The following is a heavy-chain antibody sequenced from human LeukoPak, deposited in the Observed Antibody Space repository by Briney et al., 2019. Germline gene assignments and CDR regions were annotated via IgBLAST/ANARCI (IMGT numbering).Heavy chain of an antibody. CDR1: GGSFSGYY. Sequence: SETLSLTCAVYGGSFSGYYWSWIRQPPGKGLEWIGEINHSGSTNYNPSLKSRVTISVDTSKNQFSLKLSSVTAADTAVYYCVRGPYGASISKWFDPWGQGTQVIVSP. V-gene: IGHV4-34*01. J-gene: IGHJ5*02. CDR2: INHSGST. D-gene: IGHD4/OR15-4a*01. CDR3: VRGPYGASISKWFDP.